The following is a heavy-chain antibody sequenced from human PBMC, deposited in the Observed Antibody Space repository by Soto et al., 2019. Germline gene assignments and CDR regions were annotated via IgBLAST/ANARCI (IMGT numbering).Heavy chain of an antibody. CDR1: GYIFTGYY. V-gene: IGHV1-2*04. D-gene: IGHD6-19*01. Sequence: QVQLVQSGAEVKKPGASVKVSCKASGYIFTGYYMHWVRQAPGQGLEWMGWINPNSGDTNYAQKFQGWVTMTRDTSISTGYMELSRLTFDDTAVYYCARGSRIAVAGKPFSDYWGQGTLVTVSS. CDR3: ARGSRIAVAGKPFSDY. J-gene: IGHJ4*02. CDR2: INPNSGDT.